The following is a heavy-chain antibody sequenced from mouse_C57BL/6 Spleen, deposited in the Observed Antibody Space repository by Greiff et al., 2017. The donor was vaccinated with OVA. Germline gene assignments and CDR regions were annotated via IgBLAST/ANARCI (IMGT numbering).Heavy chain of an antibody. V-gene: IGHV1-64*01. Sequence: QVQLQQPGAELVKPGASVKLSCKASGYTFTSYWMHWVKQRPGQGLEWIGMIHPNSGSTNYNEKFKSKATLTVDKSSSTAYMQLSSLTSEDSAVYYGARGDYDGYLCGAMDYWGQGTSVTVSS. CDR3: ARGDYDGYLCGAMDY. CDR1: GYTFTSYW. CDR2: IHPNSGST. D-gene: IGHD2-3*01. J-gene: IGHJ4*01.